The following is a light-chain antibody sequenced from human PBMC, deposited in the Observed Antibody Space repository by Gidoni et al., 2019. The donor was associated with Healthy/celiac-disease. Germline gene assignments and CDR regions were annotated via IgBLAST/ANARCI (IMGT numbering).Light chain of an antibody. CDR2: AAS. Sequence: DIQMTQSPSSLSASVGDRVTITCRASLSISSNLNWCQQKPGKAPKLLIYAASSLQSGVPSRFSGSVSGTDFTLTISSLQPEDFATYYCQQSYSTPITFGQETRLGIK. V-gene: IGKV1-39*01. J-gene: IGKJ5*01. CDR3: QQSYSTPIT. CDR1: LSISSN.